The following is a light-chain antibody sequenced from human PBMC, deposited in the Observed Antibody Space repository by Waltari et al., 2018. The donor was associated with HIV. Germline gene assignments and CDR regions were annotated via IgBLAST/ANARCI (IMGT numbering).Light chain of an antibody. CDR3: QAWDTKNMV. CDR1: QVGDTS. Sequence: SFHLTQPPSVSVSPGQPATITCSGAQVGDTSVSWYQQRPGQAPILVISQDDQRPSGIPERFSASNSGNTATLTISASQALDEADYYCQAWDTKNMVFGGGTKLT. V-gene: IGLV3-1*01. CDR2: QDD. J-gene: IGLJ2*01.